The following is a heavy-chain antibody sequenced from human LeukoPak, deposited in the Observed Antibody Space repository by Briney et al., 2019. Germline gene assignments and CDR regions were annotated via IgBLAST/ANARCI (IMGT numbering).Heavy chain of an antibody. Sequence: SETLSLTCTVSGGSIRSSTYYWGWIRQPPGKGLEWIGIIYYSGSTYYNPSLKSRVTISVDTSKNQFSLKLSSVTAADTAIYYCARDGPRRTYFFDYWGQGTLVTVSS. CDR2: IYYSGST. CDR3: ARDGPRRTYFFDY. V-gene: IGHV4-39*07. J-gene: IGHJ4*02. CDR1: GGSIRSSTYY. D-gene: IGHD3-9*01.